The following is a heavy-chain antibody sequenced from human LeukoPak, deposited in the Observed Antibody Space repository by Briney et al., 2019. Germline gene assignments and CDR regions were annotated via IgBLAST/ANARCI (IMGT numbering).Heavy chain of an antibody. D-gene: IGHD6-19*01. Sequence: GGSLSLSCTASVHMFYGYDVSWVRRAPGGGLEWVSFIRSESYGGTTEYAASVKGRFAISRDDSKSIAYLQMNSLKTEDTAVYYCSRAVAHLDYWGQGTLVTVSS. CDR1: VHMFYGYD. V-gene: IGHV3-49*04. CDR2: IRSESYGGTT. CDR3: SRAVAHLDY. J-gene: IGHJ4*02.